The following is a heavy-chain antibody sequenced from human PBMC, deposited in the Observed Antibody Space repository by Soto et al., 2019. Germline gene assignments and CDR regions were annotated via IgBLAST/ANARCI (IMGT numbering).Heavy chain of an antibody. J-gene: IGHJ6*02. CDR1: GGSISSYY. Sequence: SETLSLTCTVSGGSISSYYWSWIRQPPGKGLEWIGYIYYSGSTNYNPSLKSRVTISVDTSKNQFSLKLSSVTAADTAVYYCATEAATYYYGSGRSYGMDVWGQGTTVTVS. V-gene: IGHV4-59*08. CDR2: IYYSGST. D-gene: IGHD3-10*01. CDR3: ATEAATYYYGSGRSYGMDV.